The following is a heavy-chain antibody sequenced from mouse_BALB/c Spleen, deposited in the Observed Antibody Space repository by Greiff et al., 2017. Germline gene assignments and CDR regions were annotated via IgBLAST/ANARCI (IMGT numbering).Heavy chain of an antibody. Sequence: EVKLVESGAELVKPGASVKLSCTASGFNIKDTYMHWVKQRPEQGLEWIGRIDPANGNTKYDPKFQGKATITADTSSNTAYLQLSSLTSEDTAVYYCARGDYGSSYGYWYFDVWGAGTTVTVSS. V-gene: IGHV14-3*02. CDR1: GFNIKDTY. D-gene: IGHD1-1*01. CDR3: ARGDYGSSYGYWYFDV. CDR2: IDPANGNT. J-gene: IGHJ1*01.